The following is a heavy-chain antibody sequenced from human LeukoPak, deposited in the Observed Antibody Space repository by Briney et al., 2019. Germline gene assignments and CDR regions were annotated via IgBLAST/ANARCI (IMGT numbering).Heavy chain of an antibody. J-gene: IGHJ4*02. V-gene: IGHV3-30-3*01. CDR3: ARDRYCGGDCSHFDY. D-gene: IGHD2-21*02. Sequence: PGRSLRLSCAASGFTFSSYAMHWVRQAPGKGLEWVAVISYDGSNKYYADSVKGRFTISRDNSKNTLYPQMNSLRAEDTAVYYCARDRYCGGDCSHFDYWGQGTLVTVSS. CDR2: ISYDGSNK. CDR1: GFTFSSYA.